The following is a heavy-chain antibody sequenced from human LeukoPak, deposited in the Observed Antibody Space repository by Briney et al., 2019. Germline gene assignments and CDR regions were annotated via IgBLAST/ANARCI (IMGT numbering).Heavy chain of an antibody. CDR1: GFTFSSYS. CDR2: IKQDGSEK. D-gene: IGHD1-1*01. Sequence: GGSLRLSCAASGFTFSSYSMNWVRQAPGKGLEWVANIKQDGSEKYYVDSVKGRFTISRDNAKNSLYLQMNSLRAEDTAVYYCARDGGTTGTTEYWGRGTLVTVSS. CDR3: ARDGGTTGTTEY. V-gene: IGHV3-7*01. J-gene: IGHJ4*02.